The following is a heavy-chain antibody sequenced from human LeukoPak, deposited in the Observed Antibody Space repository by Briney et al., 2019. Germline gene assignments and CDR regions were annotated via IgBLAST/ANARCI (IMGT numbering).Heavy chain of an antibody. D-gene: IGHD3-3*01. CDR3: ARKSFWSGYNWFDP. V-gene: IGHV3-30-3*01. CDR1: GFTFSSYA. CDR2: ISYGGSNK. J-gene: IGHJ5*02. Sequence: GGSLRLSCAASGFTFSSYAMHWVRQAPGKGLEWVAVISYGGSNKYYADSVKGRFTISRDNSKNTLYLQMNSLRAEDTAVYYCARKSFWSGYNWFDPWGQGTLVTVSS.